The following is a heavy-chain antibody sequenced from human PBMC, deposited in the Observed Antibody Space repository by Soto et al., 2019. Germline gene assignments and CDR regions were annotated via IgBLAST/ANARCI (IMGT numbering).Heavy chain of an antibody. CDR3: ARAWGEAFDS. J-gene: IGHJ4*02. CDR1: GGSISSYY. CDR2: IYYSGST. Sequence: QVQLQESGPGLVKPSETLSLTCTVSGGSISSYYWSWIRQPPGKGLEWIGYIYYSGSTNYNPSLKSRVTISVDTSKNQFSLQLSSVTAADTAVYYCARAWGEAFDSWGQGTLVTVSS. V-gene: IGHV4-59*01. D-gene: IGHD3-16*01.